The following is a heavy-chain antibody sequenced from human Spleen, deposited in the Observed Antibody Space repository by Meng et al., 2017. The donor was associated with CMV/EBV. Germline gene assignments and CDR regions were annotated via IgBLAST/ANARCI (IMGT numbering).Heavy chain of an antibody. CDR2: IYPGDSDT. CDR3: ARPPLSSDAFDI. J-gene: IGHJ3*02. V-gene: IGHV5-51*01. CDR1: GYSFTSYW. Sequence: KVSCKGSGYSFTSYWIGWVRQMPGKGLGWMGIIYPGDSDTRYSPSFQGQVTISADKSISTAYLQWSSLKASDTAMYYCARPPLSSDAFDIWGQGTMVTVSS. D-gene: IGHD5/OR15-5a*01.